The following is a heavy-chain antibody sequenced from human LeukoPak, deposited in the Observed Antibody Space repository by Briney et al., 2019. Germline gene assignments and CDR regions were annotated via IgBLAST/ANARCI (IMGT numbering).Heavy chain of an antibody. J-gene: IGHJ4*02. CDR3: ASSRGYSDYDSDY. D-gene: IGHD5-12*01. V-gene: IGHV3-30*04. Sequence: GRSLRLSCAASGFSFITYAMHWVRQAPGKGLEWVAVISDDGSNKYYADSVKGRFTISRDNSKNTLYLQMNSLRPEDAAVYFCASSRGYSDYDSDYWGQGTLVTVSS. CDR2: ISDDGSNK. CDR1: GFSFITYA.